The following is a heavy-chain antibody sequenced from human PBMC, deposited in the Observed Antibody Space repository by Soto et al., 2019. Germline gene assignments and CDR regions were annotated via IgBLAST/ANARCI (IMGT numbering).Heavy chain of an antibody. D-gene: IGHD3-16*01. Sequence: GASVKVSCKXSGYTLTELSMHWVRQAPGKGLEWMGGFDPEDGETIYAQKFQGRVTMTEDTSTDTAYMELSSLRSEDTAVYYCATGLPAPSYYYGMDVWGQGTTVTVSS. J-gene: IGHJ6*02. CDR1: GYTLTELS. V-gene: IGHV1-24*01. CDR3: ATGLPAPSYYYGMDV. CDR2: FDPEDGET.